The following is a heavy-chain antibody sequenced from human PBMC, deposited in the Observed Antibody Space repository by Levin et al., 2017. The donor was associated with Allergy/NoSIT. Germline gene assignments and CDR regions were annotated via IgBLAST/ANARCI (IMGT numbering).Heavy chain of an antibody. D-gene: IGHD3-10*01. J-gene: IGHJ3*02. CDR1: GGTFSSYA. CDR3: ASYTTPSGGSGRMQFGWALDAFDI. CDR2: IIPILGIA. Sequence: SVKVSCKASGGTFSSYAISWVRQAPGQGLEWMGRIIPILGIANYAQKFQGRVTITADKSTSTAYMELSSLRSEDTAVYYCASYTTPSGGSGRMQFGWALDAFDIWGQGTMVTVSS. V-gene: IGHV1-69*04.